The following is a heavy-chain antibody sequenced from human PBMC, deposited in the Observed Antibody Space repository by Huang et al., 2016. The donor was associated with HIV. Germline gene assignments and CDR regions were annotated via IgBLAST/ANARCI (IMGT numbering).Heavy chain of an antibody. D-gene: IGHD5-18*01. Sequence: QVLLVQSGAEVRKPGSSVKVSCTAFGGTFSSYAISWVRQAPGQGLEWSGGCIPSLGTANYTQKFQGRVTITVDESTNTGYMELTRLTSEDTAVYYCARTAYSYGFRQGYNWFDPWGQGTPVTVSS. CDR3: ARTAYSYGFRQGYNWFDP. J-gene: IGHJ5*02. CDR2: CIPSLGTA. V-gene: IGHV1-69*13. CDR1: GGTFSSYA.